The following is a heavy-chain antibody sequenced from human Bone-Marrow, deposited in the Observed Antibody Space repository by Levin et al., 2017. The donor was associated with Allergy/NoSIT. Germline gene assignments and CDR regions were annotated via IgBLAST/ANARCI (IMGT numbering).Heavy chain of an antibody. CDR2: SGSGGST. D-gene: IGHD3-10*01. Sequence: GGSLRLSCAASGFTFSSYAMSWVRQAPGKGLAWVSTSGSGGSTYYADSVKGRFTISRDNSKNTLYLQMNSLRAEDTAVYYCAKSRWFRDDAFDIWGQGTMVTVSS. CDR3: AKSRWFRDDAFDI. J-gene: IGHJ3*02. V-gene: IGHV3-23*01. CDR1: GFTFSSYA.